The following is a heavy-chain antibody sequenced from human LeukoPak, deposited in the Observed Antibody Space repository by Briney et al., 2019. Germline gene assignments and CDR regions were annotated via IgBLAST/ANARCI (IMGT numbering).Heavy chain of an antibody. CDR1: GFTFSTYA. V-gene: IGHV3-23*01. CDR2: ISGSGGST. J-gene: IGHJ5*02. D-gene: IGHD2-15*01. Sequence: GGSLRLSCAASGFTFSTYAISCVRQAPGKGLEWVSAISGSGGSTYYADSVKGRFTISRDNSKNTLYLQMNSLRAEDTAVYYCAKIGSGGSPRGWFDPWGQGTLVTVSS. CDR3: AKIGSGGSPRGWFDP.